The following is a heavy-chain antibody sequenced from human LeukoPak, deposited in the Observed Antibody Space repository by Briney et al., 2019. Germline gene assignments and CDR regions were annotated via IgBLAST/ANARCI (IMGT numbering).Heavy chain of an antibody. CDR3: ARDRAFYYDSSSYNFGDKGRSPSWFDP. Sequence: GASVKVSCKASGYPFNAYAIHWMQQAPGQGFEWMGWINIYTGNPTYAQDFTGRFVFSLDTSVNTAYLQISSLKAEDTAVYYCARDRAFYYDSSSYNFGDKGRSPSWFDPWGQGTLVTVSS. J-gene: IGHJ5*02. V-gene: IGHV7-4-1*02. D-gene: IGHD3-22*01. CDR1: GYPFNAYA. CDR2: INIYTGNP.